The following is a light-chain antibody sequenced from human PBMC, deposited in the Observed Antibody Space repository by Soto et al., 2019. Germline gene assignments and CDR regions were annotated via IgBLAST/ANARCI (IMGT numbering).Light chain of an antibody. CDR2: DAS. J-gene: IGKJ5*01. CDR3: QQRSNWPPSIT. Sequence: EIVLTQSPATLSLSPGERATLSCRASQSVSSSLAWYQQKPGQAPRLLIYDASNRATGIPARFSGSGSGTDFSLTIRSLEPEDFAVYYCQQRSNWPPSITFGQGTRLEIK. CDR1: QSVSSS. V-gene: IGKV3-11*01.